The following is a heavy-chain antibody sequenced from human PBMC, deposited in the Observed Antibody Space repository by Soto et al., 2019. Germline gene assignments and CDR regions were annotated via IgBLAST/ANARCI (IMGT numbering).Heavy chain of an antibody. CDR1: GFTFSSYA. V-gene: IGHV3-23*01. J-gene: IGHJ4*02. CDR3: AKVVGATTPGAFDY. CDR2: ISGSGGST. D-gene: IGHD1-26*01. Sequence: GALRLSCAASGFTFSSYAMSWVRQAPGKGLEGVSAISGSGGSTYYADSVKGRFTISRXXXKXXLYLQXXSPRAEDTAVYYRAKVVGATTPGAFDYWGQGT.